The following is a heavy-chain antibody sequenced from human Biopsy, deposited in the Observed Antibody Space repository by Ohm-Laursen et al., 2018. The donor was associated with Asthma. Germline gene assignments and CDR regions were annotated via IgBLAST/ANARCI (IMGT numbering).Heavy chain of an antibody. CDR3: ARSSHMNWGGYFDY. D-gene: IGHD7-27*01. CDR1: GYTFINYA. CDR2: INAGNGNT. V-gene: IGHV1-3*01. J-gene: IGHJ4*02. Sequence: ASVKVSCKASGYTFINYAIHWVRQAPGQRLEWMGWINAGNGNTKYSQKFQGRVTITADESTSTAYMELSSLRSEDTAVYYCARSSHMNWGGYFDYWGQGTLVTVSP.